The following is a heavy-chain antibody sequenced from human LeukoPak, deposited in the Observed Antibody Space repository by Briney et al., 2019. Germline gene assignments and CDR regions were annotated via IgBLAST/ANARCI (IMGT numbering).Heavy chain of an antibody. J-gene: IGHJ2*01. CDR1: GGTFSSYA. Sequence: SVKVSCKASGGTFSSYAISWVRQAPGQGLEWMGRIIPILGIANYAQKFQGRVTITADKSTSTAYMELGSLRSEDTAVYYCARGGALWFGELFRYWYFDLWGRGTLVTVSS. CDR2: IIPILGIA. CDR3: ARGGALWFGELFRYWYFDL. V-gene: IGHV1-69*04. D-gene: IGHD3-10*01.